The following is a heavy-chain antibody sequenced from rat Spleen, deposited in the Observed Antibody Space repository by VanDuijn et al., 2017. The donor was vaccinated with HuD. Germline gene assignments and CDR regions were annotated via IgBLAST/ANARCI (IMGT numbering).Heavy chain of an antibody. CDR1: GFTFSNTG. V-gene: IGHV5S13*01. CDR3: ARRHYGYTDYFDY. Sequence: EVQLVESGGGLVQPGRSLKLSCAASGFTFSNTGMVWVRQAPTKGLEWVASINAGGGLTFYRDSVKGRFTISRDNAKSTLSLQMDSLRSEDTATYYCARRHYGYTDYFDYWGQGVMVTVSS. J-gene: IGHJ2*01. D-gene: IGHD1-9*01. CDR2: INAGGGLT.